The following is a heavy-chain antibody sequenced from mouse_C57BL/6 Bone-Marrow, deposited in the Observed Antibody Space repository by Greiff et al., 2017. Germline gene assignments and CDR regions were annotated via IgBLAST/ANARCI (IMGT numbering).Heavy chain of an antibody. CDR1: GYTFTSYW. CDR3: ARGDLRAWFAY. D-gene: IGHD1-1*01. V-gene: IGHV1-64*01. Sequence: QVHVKQPGAELVKPGASVKLSCKASGYTFTSYWMHWVKQRPGQGLEWIGMIHPNSGSTNYNEKFKSKATLTVAKSSSTAYMQRSSLTSEDSAVYYCARGDLRAWFAYWGQGTLVTVSA. CDR2: IHPNSGST. J-gene: IGHJ3*01.